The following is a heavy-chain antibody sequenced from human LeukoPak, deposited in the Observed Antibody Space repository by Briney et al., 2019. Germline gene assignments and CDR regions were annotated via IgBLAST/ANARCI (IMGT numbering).Heavy chain of an antibody. CDR1: GFTFDDYG. D-gene: IGHD6-13*01. CDR2: INWNGGST. Sequence: TGGSLRLSCAASGFTFDDYGMSWVRQAPGKGLEWVSGINWNGGSTGCADSVKGRFTISRDNAKNSLYLQMNSLRAEDTALYYCARAGEAAANDYWGQGTLVTVSS. CDR3: ARAGEAAANDY. J-gene: IGHJ4*02. V-gene: IGHV3-20*04.